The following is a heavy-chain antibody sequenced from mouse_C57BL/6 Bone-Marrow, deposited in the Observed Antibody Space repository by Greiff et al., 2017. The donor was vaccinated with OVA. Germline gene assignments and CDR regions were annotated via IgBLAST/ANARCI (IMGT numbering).Heavy chain of an antibody. V-gene: IGHV14-3*01. CDR2: IDPANGNT. D-gene: IGHD1-1*01. J-gene: IGHJ1*03. CDR1: GFNIKNTY. CDR3: ADEGYYGSRYFDV. Sequence: EVKLVESVAELVRPGASVKLSCTASGFNIKNTYMHWVKQRPEQGLEWIGRIDPANGNTKYAPKFQGKATITADTSSNTAYLQLSSLTSEDTAIYYCADEGYYGSRYFDVWGTGTTVTVSS.